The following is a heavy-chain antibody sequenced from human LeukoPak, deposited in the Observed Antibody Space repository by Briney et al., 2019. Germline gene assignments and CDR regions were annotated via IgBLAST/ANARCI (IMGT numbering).Heavy chain of an antibody. CDR1: GGPIGSSNW. Sequence: PSETLSLTCGVSGGPIGSSNWWSWFRPPPGKGLEWIGEIYHSGSTNYNPSLKSRVTISVDKSKNQFSLKLSSVTGADTAVYYCARDMRGGEYYGMDVWGQGTTVTVSS. J-gene: IGHJ6*02. D-gene: IGHD3-10*01. CDR3: ARDMRGGEYYGMDV. CDR2: IYHSGST. V-gene: IGHV4-4*02.